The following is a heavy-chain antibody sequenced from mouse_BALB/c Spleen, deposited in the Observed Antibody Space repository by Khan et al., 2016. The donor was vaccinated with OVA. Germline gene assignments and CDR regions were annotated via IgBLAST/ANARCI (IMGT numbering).Heavy chain of an antibody. J-gene: IGHJ4*01. CDR2: ILPGNDDT. V-gene: IGHV1-87*01. CDR1: GYTFTNYW. CDR3: ATHVHYALDY. Sequence: QVQLKESGADLVRPWASVNFSCKVSGYTFTNYWIHWVRQRPGQGLEWMGSILPGNDDTNYTQKFKGKTTFTADKSSSTACMQIRTLASEDYAVYNCATHVHYALDYWGQGTSVTVSS.